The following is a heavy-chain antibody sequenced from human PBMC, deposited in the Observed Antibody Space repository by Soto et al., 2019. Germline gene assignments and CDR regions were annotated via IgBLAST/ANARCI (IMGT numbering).Heavy chain of an antibody. D-gene: IGHD3-9*01. CDR2: IYYSGST. CDR3: ARHPPHYDILTNDWYFDL. V-gene: IGHV4-59*08. CDR1: GGSISSYY. Sequence: QVQLQESGPGLVKPSETLSLTCTVSGGSISSYYWSWIRQPPGKGLEWIGYIYYSGSTNYNPSLRSRVHISVDTSKNQFSLKLSSVTAADTAVYYCARHPPHYDILTNDWYFDLWGRGTLVTVSS. J-gene: IGHJ2*01.